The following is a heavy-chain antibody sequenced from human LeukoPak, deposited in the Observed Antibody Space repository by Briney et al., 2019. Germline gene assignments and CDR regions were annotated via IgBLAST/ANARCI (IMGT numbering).Heavy chain of an antibody. J-gene: IGHJ4*02. CDR2: INPNSSGT. CDR1: GYTFTDYY. CDR3: ARGPVMGLDY. V-gene: IGHV1-2*02. D-gene: IGHD3-16*01. Sequence: GASVKVSCKASGYTFTDYYMHWVRQAPGQGLEWMGWINPNSSGTYYAHKFQGRVTMTRDTSITTAYMELSRLSSDDTAVYYCARGPVMGLDYWGQATLLTVSS.